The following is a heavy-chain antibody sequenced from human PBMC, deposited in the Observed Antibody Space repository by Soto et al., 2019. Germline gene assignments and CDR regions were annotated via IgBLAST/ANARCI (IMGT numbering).Heavy chain of an antibody. CDR3: ARLLRTTGGTFDI. CDR1: GGSFTSSAYY. CDR2: IFHTGTT. J-gene: IGHJ3*02. V-gene: IGHV4-31*03. Sequence: QVHLQESGPGLVKPSKTLSLTCTVSGGSFTSSAYYWGWIRHLPGKDRELIGDIFHTGTTNYNPSRKSRVTISIERSANQLPLELRSVTAADTSVYPCARLLRTTGGTFDIWGQGTMVAVSS. D-gene: IGHD2-8*02.